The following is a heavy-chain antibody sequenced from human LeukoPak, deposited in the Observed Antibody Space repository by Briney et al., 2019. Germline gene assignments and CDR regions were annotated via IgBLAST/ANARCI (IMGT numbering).Heavy chain of an antibody. V-gene: IGHV1-69*05. CDR2: IIPIFGTA. D-gene: IGHD5-12*01. CDR1: GGTFSSHA. Sequence: GASVKVSCKASGGTFSSHAISWVRQAPGQGLEWMGRIIPIFGTANYAQKFQGGVTITTDESTSTAYMELSSLRSEDTAVYYCARGYSGYDREAYWGQGTLVTVSS. CDR3: ARGYSGYDREAY. J-gene: IGHJ4*02.